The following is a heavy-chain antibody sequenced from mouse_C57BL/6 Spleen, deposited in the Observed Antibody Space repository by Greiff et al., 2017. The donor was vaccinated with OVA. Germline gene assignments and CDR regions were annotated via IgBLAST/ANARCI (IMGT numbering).Heavy chain of an antibody. V-gene: IGHV1-64*01. J-gene: IGHJ1*03. D-gene: IGHD1-1*01. CDR3: ARAITTVVATDV. CDR1: GYTFTSYW. Sequence: VQLQQPGAELVKPGASVKLSCKASGYTFTSYWMHWVKQRPGQGLEWIGMIHPNSGSTNYNEKFKSKATLTVDKSSSTAYMQLSSLTSEDSAVYYCARAITTVVATDVWGTGTTVTVSS. CDR2: IHPNSGST.